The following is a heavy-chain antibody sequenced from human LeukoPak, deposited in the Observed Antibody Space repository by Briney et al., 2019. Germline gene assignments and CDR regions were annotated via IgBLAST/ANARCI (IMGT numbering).Heavy chain of an antibody. CDR1: GFTFSSYG. CDR3: AKDPGSSPSYFQH. D-gene: IGHD6-6*01. CDR2: IWYDGSNK. Sequence: GGSLRLSCAASGFTFSSYGMHRVRQAPGKGLEWVAVIWYDGSNKYYADSVKGRFTISRDNSKNTLYLQMNSLRAEDTAVYYCAKDPGSSPSYFQHWGQGTLVTVSS. J-gene: IGHJ1*01. V-gene: IGHV3-33*06.